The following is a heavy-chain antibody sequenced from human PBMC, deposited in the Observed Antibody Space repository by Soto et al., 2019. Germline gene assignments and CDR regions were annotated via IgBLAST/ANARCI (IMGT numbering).Heavy chain of an antibody. CDR1: GFTFSTYS. J-gene: IGHJ6*02. V-gene: IGHV3-23*01. Sequence: GGSLRLSCAASGFTFSTYSMNWVRQAPGKGLEWVSYISGSGGSTYYADSVKGRFTISRDNSKNTLYLQMNSLRAEDTAVYYCAKEWGYDSHYYYGMDVWGQGTTVTVSS. CDR3: AKEWGYDSHYYYGMDV. CDR2: ISGSGGST. D-gene: IGHD5-12*01.